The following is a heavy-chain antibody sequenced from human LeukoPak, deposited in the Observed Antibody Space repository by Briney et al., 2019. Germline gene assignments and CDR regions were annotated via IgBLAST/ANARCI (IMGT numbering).Heavy chain of an antibody. V-gene: IGHV1-58*02. CDR2: IVVGSGNT. Sequence: VASVKVSCKASGFTFTSSAMKWVRQARGQRLEWIGWIVVGSGNTNYAQKFQERVTITRDMSTSTAYMELSSLRSEDTAVYYCAAIIGSSGYYDWDFDYWGQGTLVTVSS. D-gene: IGHD3-22*01. J-gene: IGHJ4*02. CDR1: GFTFTSSA. CDR3: AAIIGSSGYYDWDFDY.